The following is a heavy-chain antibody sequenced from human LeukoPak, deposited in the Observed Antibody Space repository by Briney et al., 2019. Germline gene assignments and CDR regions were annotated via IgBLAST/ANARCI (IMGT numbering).Heavy chain of an antibody. CDR3: ARVEVNGDRLLFDY. Sequence: GASVKVSCKASGYTFTSYDINWVRQATGPGLEWMGWMNPNSGNTGYAQKFQGRVTMTRNTSISTAYMELSSLRSEDTAVYYCARVEVNGDRLLFDYWGQGTLVTVSS. J-gene: IGHJ4*02. V-gene: IGHV1-8*01. D-gene: IGHD4-17*01. CDR1: GYTFTSYD. CDR2: MNPNSGNT.